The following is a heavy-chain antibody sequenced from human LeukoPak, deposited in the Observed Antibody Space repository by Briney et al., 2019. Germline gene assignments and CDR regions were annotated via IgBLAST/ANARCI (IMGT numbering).Heavy chain of an antibody. J-gene: IGHJ6*02. V-gene: IGHV1-69*01. D-gene: IGHD2-21*01. CDR2: IIPIFGTT. CDR3: ATDWSMVIARNYYYYGMDV. CDR1: GGTFSSYA. Sequence: EASVKVSCKASGGTFSSYAVSWVRQAPGQGLEWMGGIIPIFGTTNYAQRFQGRVTITADESTSTAYMELSSLRSEDTAVYYCATDWSMVIARNYYYYGMDVWGQGTTVTVSS.